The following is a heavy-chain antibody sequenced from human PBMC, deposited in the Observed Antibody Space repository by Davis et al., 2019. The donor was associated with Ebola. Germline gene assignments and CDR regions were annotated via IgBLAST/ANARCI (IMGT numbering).Heavy chain of an antibody. CDR2: ISAYNGNT. V-gene: IGHV1-18*04. CDR3: AIDPYCSGGSCYSEEDWFDP. Sequence: ASVKVSCKASGYTFTSYGISWVRQAPGQGLEWMGWISAYNGNTNYAQKLQGRVTMTTDTSTSTAYMELRSLRSDDTAVYYCAIDPYCSGGSCYSEEDWFDPWGQGTLVTVSS. J-gene: IGHJ5*02. CDR1: GYTFTSYG. D-gene: IGHD2-15*01.